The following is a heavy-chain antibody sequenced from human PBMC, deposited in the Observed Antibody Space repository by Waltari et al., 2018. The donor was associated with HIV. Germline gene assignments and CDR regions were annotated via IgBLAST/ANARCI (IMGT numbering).Heavy chain of an antibody. CDR3: AKLRSGSYDWFDP. V-gene: IGHV5-10-1*01. CDR1: GYSFPRYW. D-gene: IGHD3-10*01. Sequence: EVQLVQSGAEVKQPGASLRIYCQGSGYSFPRYWISWVRQMPGKGLEWMGRIDPSDSYTNYSPSFQGHVTISADKSISTAYLQWSSLKASDTAMYYCAKLRSGSYDWFDPWGQGTLVTVSS. J-gene: IGHJ5*02. CDR2: IDPSDSYT.